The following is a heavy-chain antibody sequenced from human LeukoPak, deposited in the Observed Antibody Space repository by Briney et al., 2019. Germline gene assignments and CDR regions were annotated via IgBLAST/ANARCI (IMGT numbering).Heavy chain of an antibody. CDR3: ARARHPSYSSSWTPKGGHAFDI. CDR1: GGSISSSSYY. D-gene: IGHD6-13*01. J-gene: IGHJ3*02. Sequence: SETLSLTCTVSGGSISSSSYYWGWIRQPPGKGLEWIGSIYYSGSTYYNPSLKSRVTISVDTSKNQFSLKLSSVTAADTAVYYCARARHPSYSSSWTPKGGHAFDIWGQGTMVTVSS. CDR2: IYYSGST. V-gene: IGHV4-39*01.